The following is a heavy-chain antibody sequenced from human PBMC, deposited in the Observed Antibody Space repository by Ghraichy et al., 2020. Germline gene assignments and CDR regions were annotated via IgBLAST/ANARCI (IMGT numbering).Heavy chain of an antibody. J-gene: IGHJ4*02. CDR3: AKPWVYCTNGVCSGGY. D-gene: IGHD2-8*01. V-gene: IGHV3-23*01. CDR1: GFTFSSYA. Sequence: LSLTCAASGFTFSSYAMSWVRQAPGKGLEWVSAISGSGGSTYYADSVKGRFTISRDNSKNTLYLQMNSLRAEDTAVYYCAKPWVYCTNGVCSGGYWGQGTLVTVSS. CDR2: ISGSGGST.